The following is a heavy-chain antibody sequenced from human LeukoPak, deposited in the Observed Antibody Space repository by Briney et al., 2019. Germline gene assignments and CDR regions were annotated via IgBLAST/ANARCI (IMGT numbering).Heavy chain of an antibody. Sequence: PSETLSLTCTVSGGSISSSSYYWGWIRQPPGKGLEWIGSIYYSGSTYYNPSLKSSVTISVDPYKTQFPLKLSSVPAADTAVYYCARQMAAVVFDPWGQGTLVTVSS. D-gene: IGHD5-24*01. CDR1: GGSISSSSYY. CDR3: ARQMAAVVFDP. CDR2: IYYSGST. J-gene: IGHJ5*02. V-gene: IGHV4-39*01.